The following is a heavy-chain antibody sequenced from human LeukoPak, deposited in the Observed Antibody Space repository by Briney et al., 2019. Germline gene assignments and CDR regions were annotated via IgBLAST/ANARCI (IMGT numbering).Heavy chain of an antibody. V-gene: IGHV5-51*01. D-gene: IGHD5-18*01. Sequence: GESLKISCQGSGYSFTSYWIGWVRQMPGKGLEWMGIIYPGDSDTRYSPSFQGQVTISADKSVSTAYLQWSSLEASDTAIYYCARRSSFGFSDYWGQGTLVTVSS. CDR2: IYPGDSDT. CDR3: ARRSSFGFSDY. CDR1: GYSFTSYW. J-gene: IGHJ4*02.